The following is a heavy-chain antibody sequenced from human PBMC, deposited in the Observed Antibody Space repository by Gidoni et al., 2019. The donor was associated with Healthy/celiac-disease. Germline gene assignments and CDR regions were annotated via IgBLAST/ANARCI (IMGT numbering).Heavy chain of an antibody. J-gene: IGHJ4*02. V-gene: IGHV4-4*02. CDR2: IYHSGST. CDR3: ARTELGYHDSREAQFDY. D-gene: IGHD3-22*01. CDR1: GGPIRSINW. Sequence: QVQLQESGPGLVKPSGTLSLTCAVPGGPIRSINWWSWVRQPPGKGLEWIGEIYHSGSTNYNPSLKSRVTISVDKSKNQFSLKLSSVTAADTAVYYCARTELGYHDSREAQFDYWGQGTLVTVSS.